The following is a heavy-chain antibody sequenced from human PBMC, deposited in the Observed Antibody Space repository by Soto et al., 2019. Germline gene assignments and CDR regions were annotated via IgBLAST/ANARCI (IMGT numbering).Heavy chain of an antibody. D-gene: IGHD3-3*01. CDR3: ARDSADYDFWSGYYTGRNYGMDV. CDR1: GGSISSYY. Sequence: ETLSLTCTVSGGSISSYYWSWIRQPPGKGLEWIGYIYYSGSTNYNPSLKSRVTISVDTSKNQFSLKLSSVTAADTAVYYCARDSADYDFWSGYYTGRNYGMDVWGQGTTVTVSS. V-gene: IGHV4-59*01. J-gene: IGHJ6*02. CDR2: IYYSGST.